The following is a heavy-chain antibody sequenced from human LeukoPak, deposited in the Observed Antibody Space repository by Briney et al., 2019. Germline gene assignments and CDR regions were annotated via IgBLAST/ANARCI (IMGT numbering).Heavy chain of an antibody. Sequence: GGSLRLSCAASGFTFSSYGIHWVRQAPGKGLEWVTFIGYDGRNKYYADSVKGRFTISRDNSKNTLYLQMNSLRAEDTVVYYCARPYYYGSGSYNYYYYGMDVWGQGTTVTVSS. CDR2: IGYDGRNK. V-gene: IGHV3-33*01. CDR3: ARPYYYGSGSYNYYYYGMDV. CDR1: GFTFSSYG. J-gene: IGHJ6*02. D-gene: IGHD3-10*01.